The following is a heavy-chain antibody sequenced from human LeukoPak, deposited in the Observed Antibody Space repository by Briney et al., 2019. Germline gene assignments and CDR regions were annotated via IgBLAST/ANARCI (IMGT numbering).Heavy chain of an antibody. J-gene: IGHJ4*02. CDR1: GGSFSGYY. V-gene: IGHV4-34*01. CDR3: ARSWYSSSSKRVYYFDY. D-gene: IGHD6-13*01. Sequence: SETLSLTCAVYGGSFSGYYWSWIRQPPGKGLEWIGEINHSGSTNYNPSLKSRVTISVDTSKNQFSLKLSSVTAADTAVYYCARSWYSSSSKRVYYFDYWGQGTLVTVSS. CDR2: INHSGST.